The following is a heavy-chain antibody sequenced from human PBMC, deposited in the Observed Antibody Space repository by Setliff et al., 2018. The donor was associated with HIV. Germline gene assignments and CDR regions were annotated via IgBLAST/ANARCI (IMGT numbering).Heavy chain of an antibody. D-gene: IGHD3-22*01. V-gene: IGHV4-30-4*08. J-gene: IGHJ3*02. CDR2: TFHTGYT. CDR1: GDSIRSGDYY. CDR3: ARDKGRPPHFDNNGYYRSDTFEI. Sequence: TSETLSLTCTVSGDSIRSGDYYWSWIRQSPEKGLEWIGSTFHTGYTYYNPSLQSRIIISVDLSKNQLSLELTSVTAADTAIYYCARDKGRPPHFDNNGYYRSDTFEIWGHGTMVTGS.